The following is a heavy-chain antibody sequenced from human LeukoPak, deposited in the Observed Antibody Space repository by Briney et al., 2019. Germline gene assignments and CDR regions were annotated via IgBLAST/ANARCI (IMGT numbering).Heavy chain of an antibody. CDR3: AREVRGNVYYYYYMDV. Sequence: SETLSLTCTVSGGSISSGSYYWSWIRQPAGKGLEWIGRIYTSGSTNYNPSLKSRVTISVDTSKNQFSLKLSSVTAADTAVYYCAREVRGNVYYYYYMDVWGKGTTVTISS. CDR1: GGSISSGSYY. CDR2: IYTSGST. J-gene: IGHJ6*03. D-gene: IGHD3-10*01. V-gene: IGHV4-61*02.